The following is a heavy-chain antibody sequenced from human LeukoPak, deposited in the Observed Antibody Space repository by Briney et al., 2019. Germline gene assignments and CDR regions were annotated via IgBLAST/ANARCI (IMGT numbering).Heavy chain of an antibody. V-gene: IGHV3-11*01. J-gene: IGHJ6*03. CDR1: GFTFSDYS. CDR2: ISSSGSAI. Sequence: GGSLRLSCAASGFTFSDYSMSWIRQAPGKGLEWVSYISSSGSAIYYADSVKGRFTISRDNAKNSLYLQMNSLRAEDTALYYCARAGGYSYGYFPMDVWGKGTTVTVSS. D-gene: IGHD5-18*01. CDR3: ARAGGYSYGYFPMDV.